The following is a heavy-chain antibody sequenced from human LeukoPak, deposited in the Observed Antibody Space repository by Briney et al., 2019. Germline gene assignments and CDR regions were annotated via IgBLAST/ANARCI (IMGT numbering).Heavy chain of an antibody. J-gene: IGHJ5*02. CDR2: ISAYNGNT. V-gene: IGHV1-18*01. CDR1: GYTFTSYG. D-gene: IGHD6-19*01. CDR3: ATDLGPVAVAGTGP. Sequence: ASVKVSCKASGYTFTSYGISWVRQAPGQGLEWMGWISAYNGNTNYAQKLQGRVTMTEDTSTDTAYMELSSLRSEDTAVYYCATDLGPVAVAGTGPWGQGTLVTVSS.